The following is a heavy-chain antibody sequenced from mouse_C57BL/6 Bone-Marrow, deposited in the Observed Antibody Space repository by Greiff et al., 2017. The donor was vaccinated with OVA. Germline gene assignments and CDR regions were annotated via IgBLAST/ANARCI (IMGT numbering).Heavy chain of an antibody. J-gene: IGHJ4*01. CDR1: GFTFSSYA. D-gene: IGHD2-1*01. CDR3: EREAKSSIYSMAMDY. V-gene: IGHV5-4*01. CDR2: ISDGGSYT. Sequence: EVMLVESGGGLVKPGGSLKLSCAASGFTFSSYAMSWVRQTPEKRLEWVATISDGGSYTYYPDNVKGRFTISRDNAKNTLYLQMSHLKTEDTAMYYCEREAKSSIYSMAMDYWGKGPSATVSS.